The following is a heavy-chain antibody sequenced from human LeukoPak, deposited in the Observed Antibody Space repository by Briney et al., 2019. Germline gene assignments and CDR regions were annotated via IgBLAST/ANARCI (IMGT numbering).Heavy chain of an antibody. J-gene: IGHJ4*02. V-gene: IGHV3-11*01. CDR2: ISSSGSTI. CDR1: GFTFSDYY. CDR3: ASEYYYGSGSYYSDY. Sequence: GGSLRLSCAASGFTFSDYYMSWIRQAPGKGLEWVSYISSSGSTIYYADSVKGRFTIPRDNAKNSLYLQMNSLRAEDTAVYYCASEYYYGSGSYYSDYWGQGTLVTVSS. D-gene: IGHD3-10*01.